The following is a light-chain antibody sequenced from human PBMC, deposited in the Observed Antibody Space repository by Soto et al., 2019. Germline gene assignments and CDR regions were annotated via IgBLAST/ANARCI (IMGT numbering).Light chain of an antibody. V-gene: IGKV1-39*01. CDR2: AAS. CDR3: QQSYSTPRA. Sequence: DIQMTQSPSSLSASVGDRVTITCRASQSISSYLNWYQQKPGKAPKLLIYAASSLQSVVPSRFSGSGSGTDFTLTISSLQPEDCATYYCQQSYSTPRAFVQGTKVEIK. J-gene: IGKJ1*01. CDR1: QSISSY.